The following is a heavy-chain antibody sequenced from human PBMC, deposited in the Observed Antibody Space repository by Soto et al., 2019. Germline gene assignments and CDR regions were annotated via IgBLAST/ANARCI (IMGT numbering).Heavy chain of an antibody. CDR1: GGSISSYY. J-gene: IGHJ3*02. CDR2: IYYSGST. V-gene: IGHV4-59*08. Sequence: QVELQESGPGLVKPSETLSLTCTVSGGSISSYYWSWIRQPPGKGLEWIGYIYYSGSTNYNPSLKSRVTISVDTSKNQFSLKLSSVTAADTAVYYCAGATMAWGGRGAFDIWGQGTMVTVSS. CDR3: AGATMAWGGRGAFDI. D-gene: IGHD5-12*01.